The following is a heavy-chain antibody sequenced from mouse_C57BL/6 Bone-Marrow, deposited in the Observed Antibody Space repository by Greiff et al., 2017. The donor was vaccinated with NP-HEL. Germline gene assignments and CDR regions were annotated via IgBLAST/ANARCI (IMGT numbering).Heavy chain of an antibody. CDR2: IDPENGDT. V-gene: IGHV14-4*01. Sequence: VQLQQSGAELVRPGASVKLSCTASGFNIKDDYMHWVKQRPEQGLEWIGWIDPENGDTEYASKFQGKATITADTSSNTAYLQLSSLTSEDTAVYYCTTADYDVWFAYWGQGTLVTVSA. J-gene: IGHJ3*01. D-gene: IGHD2-4*01. CDR1: GFNIKDDY. CDR3: TTADYDVWFAY.